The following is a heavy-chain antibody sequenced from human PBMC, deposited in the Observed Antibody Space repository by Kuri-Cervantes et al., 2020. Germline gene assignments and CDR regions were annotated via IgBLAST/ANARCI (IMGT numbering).Heavy chain of an antibody. V-gene: IGHV3-23*01. Sequence: GESLKISCAVSGFTFNAYGMSWARQVPGRGLEWVSAISGSGTTTSYADSVKGRFTISRDNSQNTLYLQMTSLRAEDTAVYYCARSGVRGSGSYYGVDYWGQGTLVTVSS. CDR3: ARSGVRGSGSYYGVDY. CDR1: GFTFNAYG. D-gene: IGHD3-10*01. J-gene: IGHJ4*02. CDR2: ISGSGTTT.